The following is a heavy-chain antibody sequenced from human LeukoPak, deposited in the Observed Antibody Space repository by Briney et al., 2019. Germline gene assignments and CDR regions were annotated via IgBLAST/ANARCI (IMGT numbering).Heavy chain of an antibody. CDR3: ARQDVVVITAAAYYYGMDV. D-gene: IGHD2-2*01. Sequence: GSTHYTPSLKSRVTISVDTSKNQFSLKLSSVTAADTAVYYCARQDVVVITAAAYYYGMDVWGQGTTVTVSS. J-gene: IGHJ6*02. V-gene: IGHV4-59*08. CDR2: GST.